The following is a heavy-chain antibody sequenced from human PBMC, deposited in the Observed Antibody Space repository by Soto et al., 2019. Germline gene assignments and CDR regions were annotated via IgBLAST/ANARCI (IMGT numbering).Heavy chain of an antibody. J-gene: IGHJ4*02. CDR3: ARAEGHIVGATVY. D-gene: IGHD1-26*01. Sequence: GGSLRLSCAASGFTFSSYSMNWVRQAPGKGLEWVSSISSSSSYIYYADSVKGRFTISRDNAKNSLYLQMNSLRAEDTAVYYCARAEGHIVGATVYWGQGTLVTVSS. CDR1: GFTFSSYS. CDR2: ISSSSSYI. V-gene: IGHV3-21*01.